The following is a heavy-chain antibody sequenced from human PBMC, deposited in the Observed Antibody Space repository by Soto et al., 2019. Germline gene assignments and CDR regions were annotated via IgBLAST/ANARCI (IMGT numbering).Heavy chain of an antibody. CDR3: ARVLAYYYDSSGYYPFDY. CDR1: GFTFSSYS. CDR2: ISSSSSYI. D-gene: IGHD3-22*01. V-gene: IGHV3-21*01. Sequence: GGSLRLSCAASGFTFSSYSMNWVRQAPGKGLEWVSSISSSSSYIYYADSVKGRFTISRDNAKNSLYLQMNSLRAEDTAVYYCARVLAYYYDSSGYYPFDYWGQGTLVTVSS. J-gene: IGHJ4*02.